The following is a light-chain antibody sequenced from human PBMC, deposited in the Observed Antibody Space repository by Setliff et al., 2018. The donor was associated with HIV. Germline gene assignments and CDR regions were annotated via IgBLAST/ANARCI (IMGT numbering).Light chain of an antibody. CDR1: SNDVGRYDL. V-gene: IGLV2-23*02. CDR2: QAT. Sequence: SVLTQPASVSGSPGQSITISCTGTSNDVGRYDLVSWYPQHPARAPKLIIYQATRRPSGVSNRFSGSKSGNVASLTISGLQAEDEADYYGGSNTGSNTFVFRSGTKVTVL. CDR3: GSNTGSNTFV. J-gene: IGLJ1*01.